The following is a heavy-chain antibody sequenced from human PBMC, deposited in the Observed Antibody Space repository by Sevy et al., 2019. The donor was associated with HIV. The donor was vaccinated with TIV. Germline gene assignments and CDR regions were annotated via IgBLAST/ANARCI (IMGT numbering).Heavy chain of an antibody. V-gene: IGHV3-30*18. Sequence: GGSLRLSCAASGFTFSSYGMHWVRQAPGKGLEWVAVISYDGSNKYYVDSVKGRFTISRDNSKNTLYLQMNSLRAEDTAVYYCAKVLDYVWGSYRPIDYWGQGTLVTVSS. CDR3: AKVLDYVWGSYRPIDY. CDR1: GFTFSSYG. J-gene: IGHJ4*02. D-gene: IGHD3-16*02. CDR2: ISYDGSNK.